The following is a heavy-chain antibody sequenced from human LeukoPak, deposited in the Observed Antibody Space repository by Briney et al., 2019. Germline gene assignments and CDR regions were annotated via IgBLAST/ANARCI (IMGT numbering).Heavy chain of an antibody. CDR2: INHSGST. CDR1: GGSFSGYY. D-gene: IGHD4-17*01. Sequence: ASETLSLTCAVYGGSFSGYYWSWIRQPPGKGLEWIGEINHSGSTNYNPSLKSRVTISVDTSKNQFSLKLSSVTAADTAVYYCATYYGDSVLDYWGQGTLVTVSS. V-gene: IGHV4-34*01. J-gene: IGHJ4*02. CDR3: ATYYGDSVLDY.